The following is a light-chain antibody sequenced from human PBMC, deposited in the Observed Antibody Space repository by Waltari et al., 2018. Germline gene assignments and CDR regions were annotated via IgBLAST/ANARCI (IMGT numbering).Light chain of an antibody. CDR2: LGS. V-gene: IGKV2-28*01. J-gene: IGKJ5*01. Sequence: DIVMTQSPLSLPVTPGEPASISCRSSQSLLHSNGYKYLDWYLQKPGQSPQLLIYLGSDRASGVPDRFSGSGSGTDFTLKSSRVEAEDVGVYYCMQALQTPVTFGQGTRLEIK. CDR3: MQALQTPVT. CDR1: QSLLHSNGYKY.